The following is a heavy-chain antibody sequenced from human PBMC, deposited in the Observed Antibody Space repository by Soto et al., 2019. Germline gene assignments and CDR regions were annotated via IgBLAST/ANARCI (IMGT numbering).Heavy chain of an antibody. CDR2: ISAYNGNT. D-gene: IGHD2-2*02. Sequence: QVQLVQSGAEVKKPGASVKVSCKASGYTFTSYGISWVRQAPGQGLEWMGWISAYNGNTNYAQKLQGRVTMTTDTSTSTADMELRSLRSDDTAVYYCARGGGYCSSTGCYTWIFDAFDIWGQGTMVTVSS. CDR1: GYTFTSYG. J-gene: IGHJ3*02. V-gene: IGHV1-18*01. CDR3: ARGGGYCSSTGCYTWIFDAFDI.